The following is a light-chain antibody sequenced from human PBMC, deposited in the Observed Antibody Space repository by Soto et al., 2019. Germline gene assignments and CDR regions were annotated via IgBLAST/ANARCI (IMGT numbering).Light chain of an antibody. CDR2: DTT. J-gene: IGLJ1*01. CDR1: TGAVTNGHY. V-gene: IGLV7-46*01. CDR3: LLSYNGPYV. Sequence: QAVVGQEPSLTVSPGRTFTLTCGSSTGAVTNGHYPYWFQQKPGQAPRTLIYDTTNRHSWTPARFSGSLLGGKAALTLSGAQPEDEAAYYCLLSYNGPYVFGTGTKVTVL.